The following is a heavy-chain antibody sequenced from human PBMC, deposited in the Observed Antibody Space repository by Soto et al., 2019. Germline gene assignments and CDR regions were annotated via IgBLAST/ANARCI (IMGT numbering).Heavy chain of an antibody. V-gene: IGHV2-5*02. Sequence: QITLKESGPTLVKPTQTLTLTCTFSGFSLSTSGVGVGWIRQPPGKALEWLALIYWDDDKRYSPSLKSRLTITKDTSKNQVVLTMTNMDPVDTAIYYCARRQTYCGGNCYSGFDYWGQGTLVTVSS. CDR3: ARRQTYCGGNCYSGFDY. D-gene: IGHD2-21*02. CDR1: GFSLSTSGVG. CDR2: IYWDDDK. J-gene: IGHJ4*02.